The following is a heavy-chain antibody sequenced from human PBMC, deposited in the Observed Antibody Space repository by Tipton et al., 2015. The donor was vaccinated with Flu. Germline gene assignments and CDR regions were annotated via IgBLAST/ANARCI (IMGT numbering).Heavy chain of an antibody. Sequence: RSLRLSCAASRFTFSNYAMHWVRQAPGKGLEWVAVISYDATNKYYADSVKGRFTISRDNAKNTLYLQMNGLKAEVTAVYYCVTPKTGNYYAFDIWGQGTMVTVSS. D-gene: IGHD1-7*01. CDR2: ISYDATNK. V-gene: IGHV3-30*04. CDR1: RFTFSNYA. CDR3: VTPKTGNYYAFDI. J-gene: IGHJ3*02.